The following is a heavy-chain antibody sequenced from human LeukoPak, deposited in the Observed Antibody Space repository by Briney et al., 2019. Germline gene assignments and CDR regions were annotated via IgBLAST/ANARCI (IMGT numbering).Heavy chain of an antibody. D-gene: IGHD3-10*01. V-gene: IGHV3-48*04. CDR2: INCGSNTK. CDR1: GFIFSNYR. J-gene: IGHJ1*01. Sequence: GSLRLSCAASGFIFSNYRMNWVRQAPGKGLEWVSYINCGSNTKYYANSVKGRFTISRDNAKNSLYLQMNSLRAEDTAVYYCASVSGSYLDFQHWGQGTLVTVSS. CDR3: ASVSGSYLDFQH.